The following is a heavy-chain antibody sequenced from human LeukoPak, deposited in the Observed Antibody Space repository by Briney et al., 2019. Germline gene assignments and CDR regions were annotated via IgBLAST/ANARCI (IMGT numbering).Heavy chain of an antibody. CDR1: GYTFTSYD. CDR3: ARGSRYCSSTSCYRRWFDP. Sequence: ASVKVSCKASGYTFTSYDINWVRQATGQGLEWMGWMNPNSGGTNYAQKFQGRVTMTRDTSISTAYMELSRLRSDDTAVYYCARGSRYCSSTSCYRRWFDPWGQGTLVTVSS. J-gene: IGHJ5*02. CDR2: MNPNSGGT. D-gene: IGHD2-2*01. V-gene: IGHV1-2*02.